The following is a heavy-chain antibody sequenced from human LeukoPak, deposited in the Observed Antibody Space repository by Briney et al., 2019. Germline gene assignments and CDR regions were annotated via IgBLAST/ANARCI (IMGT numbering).Heavy chain of an antibody. J-gene: IGHJ4*02. V-gene: IGHV4-34*01. Sequence: PSETLSLTCAVYGGSFSGYYWSWIRQPPGKGLEWIGEINHSGSTNYNPSLKSRVTISVDTSKNQFSLKLSSVTAADTAVYYCARGAPRYCTNGVCTYADYWGQGTLVTVSS. CDR3: ARGAPRYCTNGVCTYADY. CDR1: GGSFSGYY. D-gene: IGHD2-8*01. CDR2: INHSGST.